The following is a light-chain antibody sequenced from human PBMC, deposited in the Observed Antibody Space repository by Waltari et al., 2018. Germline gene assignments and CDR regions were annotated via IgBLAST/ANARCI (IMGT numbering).Light chain of an antibody. V-gene: IGKV1-17*01. CDR1: QAIRND. J-gene: IGKJ4*01. CDR2: AAS. Sequence: IQMTQSPSSLSVSVGDGVTIACRASQAIRNDLGWFQQKPGKAPRRLIYAASRLQSGVPSRFSGSGSGTQFTLTISSLQPEDFATYYCLQHNTYPLTFGGGTKVEI. CDR3: LQHNTYPLT.